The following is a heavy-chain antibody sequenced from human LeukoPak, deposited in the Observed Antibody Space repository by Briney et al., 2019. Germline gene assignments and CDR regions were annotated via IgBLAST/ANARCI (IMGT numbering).Heavy chain of an antibody. CDR2: ISNTGDDV. J-gene: IGHJ3*02. Sequence: GGSLRLSCAASGFSFSDFYISWIRQAPGKGLEWLAYISNTGDDVYYGDSVKGRSTISRDNAKRSVYLQMNSLRDDDTAVYYCAKDKGIGGAFHIWGQGTMVTVSS. D-gene: IGHD3-10*01. V-gene: IGHV3-11*04. CDR3: AKDKGIGGAFHI. CDR1: GFSFSDFY.